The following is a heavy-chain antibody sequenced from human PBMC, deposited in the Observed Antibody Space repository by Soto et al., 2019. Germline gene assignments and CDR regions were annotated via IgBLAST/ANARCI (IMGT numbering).Heavy chain of an antibody. Sequence: PGGSLRLSCAASGITLSGYTMNWVRQAPGRGLEWLAVIRCSSSIHYYAESVKGRFTISGDNAKNTLSLQMNSLRTEDTAVYYCAKGLTIFGVVIYYYYAMDVWGQGTTVTVSS. J-gene: IGHJ6*02. CDR1: GITLSGYT. CDR2: IRCSSSIH. D-gene: IGHD3-3*02. V-gene: IGHV3-48*01. CDR3: AKGLTIFGVVIYYYYAMDV.